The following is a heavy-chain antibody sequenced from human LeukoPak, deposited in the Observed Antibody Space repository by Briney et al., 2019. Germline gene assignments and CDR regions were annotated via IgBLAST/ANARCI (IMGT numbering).Heavy chain of an antibody. V-gene: IGHV3-23*01. CDR2: ISGSGGST. J-gene: IGHJ4*02. Sequence: PGGSLRLSCAASGFTFSSYAMSWVRQPPGEGLEWVSAISGSGGSTYYADSVKGRFTISRDNSKNTLYLQMNSLRAEDTAVYYCAMGGDYFDYWGQGTLVTVSS. D-gene: IGHD3-16*01. CDR3: AMGGDYFDY. CDR1: GFTFSSYA.